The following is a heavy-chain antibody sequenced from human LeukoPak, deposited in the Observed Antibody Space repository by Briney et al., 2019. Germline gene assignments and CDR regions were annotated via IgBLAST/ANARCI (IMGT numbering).Heavy chain of an antibody. V-gene: IGHV3-30*04. CDR3: ARAHHRGRGSIVVVPAAMFPMDV. J-gene: IGHJ6*02. Sequence: GGSLRLSCAASGFTFSSYAMHWVRQAPGKGLVWVAVISYDGSNKYYADSVKGRFTISRDNSKNTLYLQMNSLRAEDTAVYYCARAHHRGRGSIVVVPAAMFPMDVWGQGTTVTVSS. CDR1: GFTFSSYA. CDR2: ISYDGSNK. D-gene: IGHD2-2*01.